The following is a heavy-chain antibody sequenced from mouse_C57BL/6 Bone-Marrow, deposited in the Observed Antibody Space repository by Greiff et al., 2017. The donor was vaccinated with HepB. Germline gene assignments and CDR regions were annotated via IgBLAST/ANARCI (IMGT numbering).Heavy chain of an antibody. D-gene: IGHD2-1*01. Sequence: VQLKQSGAELVRPGASVKLSCTASGFNIKDDYMHWVKQRPEQGLEWIGWIDPENGDTEYASKFQGKATITADTSSNTAYLQLSSLTSEDTAVYYCTIYYGNSAWFAYWGQGTLVTVSA. V-gene: IGHV14-4*01. CDR2: IDPENGDT. CDR1: GFNIKDDY. CDR3: TIYYGNSAWFAY. J-gene: IGHJ3*01.